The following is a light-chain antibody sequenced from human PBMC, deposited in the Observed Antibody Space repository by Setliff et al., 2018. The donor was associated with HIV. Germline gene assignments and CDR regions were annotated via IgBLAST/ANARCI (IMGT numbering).Light chain of an antibody. J-gene: IGLJ1*01. CDR1: SSDIGRYNL. V-gene: IGLV2-23*01. Sequence: QSALTQPASVSWSPGQSITISCTGTSSDIGRYNLVSWYQQYPGKAPKLMIYQATKRPSGVSNRFSGSKSGNTASLTISGLQAEDEADYYCCSNTGSNTYVFGSGTKVT. CDR2: QAT. CDR3: CSNTGSNTYV.